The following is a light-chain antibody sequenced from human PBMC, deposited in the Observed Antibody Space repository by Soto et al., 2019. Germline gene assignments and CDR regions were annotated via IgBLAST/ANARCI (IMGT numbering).Light chain of an antibody. CDR2: EVS. Sequence: QSALTQPASVSGSPGQSITISCTGSYSDVGTYNYVSWYQQHPGTAPKLMIHEVSDRPSGVSNRFSGSKSGNTASLTISGLQAEYEADYYCSSYTTSTSVILFGGGTKVTLL. CDR3: SSYTTSTSVIL. J-gene: IGLJ2*01. V-gene: IGLV2-14*01. CDR1: YSDVGTYNY.